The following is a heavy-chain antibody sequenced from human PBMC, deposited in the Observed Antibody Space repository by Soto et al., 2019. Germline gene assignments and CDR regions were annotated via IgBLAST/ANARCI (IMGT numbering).Heavy chain of an antibody. CDR1: GGYICGYY. J-gene: IGHJ4*02. Sequence: SEPLSVTCAVEGGYICGYYWSWIRQPPGKGLEWIGEINHSGSTNYNPSLKSRVTISVDTSKNQFSLKLSSVTAADTAVYYCARYPYLALWGQGTLVTVPQ. CDR3: ARYPYLAL. V-gene: IGHV4-34*01. CDR2: INHSGST.